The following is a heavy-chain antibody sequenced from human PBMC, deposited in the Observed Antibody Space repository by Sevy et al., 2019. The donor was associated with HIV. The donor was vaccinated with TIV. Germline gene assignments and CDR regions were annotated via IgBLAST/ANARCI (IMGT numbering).Heavy chain of an antibody. V-gene: IGHV5-51*01. J-gene: IGHJ3*02. CDR3: ARHRYCGGDCYDAFDI. Sequence: GESLKISCKGSGYSFTSYWIVWVRQMPGKGLEWMGIIYPGDSDTRYSPSFQGQVTISADKSISTAYLQWSSLKASDTAMYYCARHRYCGGDCYDAFDIWGQGTMVTVSS. CDR2: IYPGDSDT. D-gene: IGHD2-21*02. CDR1: GYSFTSYW.